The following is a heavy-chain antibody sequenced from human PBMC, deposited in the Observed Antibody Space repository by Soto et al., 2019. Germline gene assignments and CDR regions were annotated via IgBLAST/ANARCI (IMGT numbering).Heavy chain of an antibody. D-gene: IGHD6-19*01. V-gene: IGHV3-74*01. CDR1: GFTFSSYW. Sequence: EVQLVESGGGLVQPGGSLRLSCAASGFTFSSYWMHWVRQAPGRGLVWVSRITSSGSSTSYADSVKGRFTMSRDNAKNTLNLQMNSLRAEDTAVYYCARGPSAVASDYWGQGTLVTVSS. CDR3: ARGPSAVASDY. J-gene: IGHJ4*02. CDR2: ITSSGSST.